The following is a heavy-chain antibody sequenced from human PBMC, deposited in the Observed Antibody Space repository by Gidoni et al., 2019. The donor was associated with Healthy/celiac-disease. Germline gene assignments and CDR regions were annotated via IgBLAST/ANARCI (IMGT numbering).Heavy chain of an antibody. CDR2: IDYSGSI. CDR1: GGSISSSSYY. V-gene: IGHV4-39*01. Sequence: QLQLQESGPGLVKPSETLSLTCTVSGGSISSSSYYWGWIRQPPGKGLEWIGSIDYSGSIYDNPSLKSRVTISVDTSKNQFSLKLSSVTAADTAVYYCVRGIVVVVAASPLCGGMDVWGQGTTVTVSS. CDR3: VRGIVVVVAASPLCGGMDV. D-gene: IGHD2-15*01. J-gene: IGHJ6*02.